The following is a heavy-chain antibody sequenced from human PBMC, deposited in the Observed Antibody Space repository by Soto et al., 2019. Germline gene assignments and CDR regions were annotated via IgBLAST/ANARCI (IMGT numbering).Heavy chain of an antibody. J-gene: IGHJ6*02. Sequence: PSHTLSLTCAISGDRVSSSSPAWNWIRQSPSTGLQGLGMTYCRSEWYNDYAVSVESRITINPDTSKTQFSLQLNSVTPEDTAVYYCARVGYCSGGSCYSTIYYYGMDVWGQGTTVAGSS. D-gene: IGHD2-15*01. CDR3: ARVGYCSGGSCYSTIYYYGMDV. V-gene: IGHV6-1*01. CDR1: GDRVSSSSPA. CDR2: TYCRSEWYN.